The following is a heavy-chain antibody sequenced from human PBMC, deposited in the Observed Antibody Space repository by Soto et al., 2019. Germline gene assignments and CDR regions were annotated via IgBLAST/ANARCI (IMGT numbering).Heavy chain of an antibody. J-gene: IGHJ4*02. CDR1: GYTFTSYY. Sequence: ASVKVSCKASGYTFTSYYMHWVRQAPGQGLEWMGIINPRDGSTSYAQKFQGRVTMTKDTSTNTVYMELSSLRSEDTAVYYCATGLRFLDTYWGQGTLVTVSS. V-gene: IGHV1-46*01. D-gene: IGHD3-3*01. CDR3: ATGLRFLDTY. CDR2: INPRDGST.